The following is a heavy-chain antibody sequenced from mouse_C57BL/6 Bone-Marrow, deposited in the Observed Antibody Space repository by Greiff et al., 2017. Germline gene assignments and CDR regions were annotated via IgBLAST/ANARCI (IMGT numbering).Heavy chain of an antibody. CDR2: IYPRSGNT. CDR3: ARSNYGNVAWFAY. CDR1: GYTFTSYG. V-gene: IGHV1-81*01. Sequence: VQLQQSGAELARPGASVKLSCKASGYTFTSYGISWVKQSTGQGLEWIGEIYPRSGNTYYNEKFKGKATLTADKSSSTAYMELRSLTSEDSAVYFCARSNYGNVAWFAYWGQGTLVTVSA. J-gene: IGHJ3*01. D-gene: IGHD2-1*01.